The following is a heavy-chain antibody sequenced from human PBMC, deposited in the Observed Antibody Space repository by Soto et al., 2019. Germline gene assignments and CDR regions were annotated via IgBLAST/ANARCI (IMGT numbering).Heavy chain of an antibody. D-gene: IGHD2-2*01. V-gene: IGHV3-73*01. CDR1: GFTFSGSA. Sequence: EVQLVESGGGLVQPGGSLKLSCAASGFTFSGSAMHWVRQASGKGLEWVGRIRSKANSYATAYAASVKGRFTISRDDSKNTADLQMNSLKTEDTAVYYCTSVRDIVVVPAAMNWGQGALVTVSS. J-gene: IGHJ4*02. CDR3: TSVRDIVVVPAAMN. CDR2: IRSKANSYAT.